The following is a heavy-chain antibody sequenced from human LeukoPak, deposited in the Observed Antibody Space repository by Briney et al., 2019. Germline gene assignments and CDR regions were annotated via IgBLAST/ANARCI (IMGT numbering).Heavy chain of an antibody. CDR1: GFTFSNYA. CDR2: ISHDDGSNT. CDR3: ARRDAYNLDY. Sequence: GRCLRLSCEVSGFTFSNYAVHWVRQAPGRGLEWVAVISHDDGSNTYYADSVKGRFTVSRDNSKNTLYLLMNSLRLEDTAMYFCARRDAYNLDYWGRGTLVTVSS. J-gene: IGHJ4*02. V-gene: IGHV3-30*04. D-gene: IGHD5-24*01.